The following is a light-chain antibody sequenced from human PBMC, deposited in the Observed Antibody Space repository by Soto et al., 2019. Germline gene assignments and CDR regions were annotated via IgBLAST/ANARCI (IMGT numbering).Light chain of an antibody. CDR1: SSDVGSYNL. Sequence: QSVLTQPASGSGSPGQSITISCTGTSSDVGSYNLVSWYQQHPGKAPKLMIYEGSKRPSGVSNRFSGSKSGNTASLSTSGLQSEDDADSYICSYAGSITFRHYVFGTGTMSPS. J-gene: IGLJ1*01. V-gene: IGLV2-23*01. CDR3: CSYAGSITFRHYV. CDR2: EGS.